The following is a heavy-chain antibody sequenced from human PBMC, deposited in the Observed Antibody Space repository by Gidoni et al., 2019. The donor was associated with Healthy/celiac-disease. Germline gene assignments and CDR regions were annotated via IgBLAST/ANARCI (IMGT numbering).Heavy chain of an antibody. CDR2: IYYSGST. D-gene: IGHD2-21*02. J-gene: IGHJ4*02. CDR1: GGSISSGGYY. V-gene: IGHV4-31*03. CDR3: ARYIPSYCGGDACDPYFDY. Sequence: QVQLQESGPGLVKPSQTLSLTCTVSGGSISSGGYYWSWIRQHPGKGLEWIGYIYYSGSTYYNPSLKSRVTISVDTSKNQFSLKLSSVTAADTAVYYCARYIPSYCGGDACDPYFDYWGQGTLVTVSS.